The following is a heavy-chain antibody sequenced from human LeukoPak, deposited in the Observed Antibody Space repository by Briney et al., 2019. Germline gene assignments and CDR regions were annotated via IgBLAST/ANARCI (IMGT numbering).Heavy chain of an antibody. V-gene: IGHV3-7*01. CDR2: IKQDGSEK. J-gene: IGHJ4*02. CDR3: ARGIVATIS. CDR1: GSTFSSYW. Sequence: GVSLRLSCAASGSTFSSYWMSWVRQAPGKGLEWVANIKQDGSEKYYVDSVKGRFTISRDNAKNSLYLQMNSLRAEDTAVYYCARGIVATISWGQGALVTVSS. D-gene: IGHD5-12*01.